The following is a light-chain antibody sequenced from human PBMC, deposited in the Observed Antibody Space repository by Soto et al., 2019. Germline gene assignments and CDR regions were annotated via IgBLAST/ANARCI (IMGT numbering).Light chain of an antibody. CDR3: QKYNKAPWK. CDR2: GTS. V-gene: IGKV1-27*01. CDR1: QATEGF. J-gene: IGKJ1*01. Sequence: DIQMTQSPPSRSASVGDRVTITCRASQATEGFLAWDQQKPGKAPKLLVYGTSTLQSGVTSRFSGSGWGTDFILTISSLQPEDVATYYCQKYNKAPWKFGQGTKV.